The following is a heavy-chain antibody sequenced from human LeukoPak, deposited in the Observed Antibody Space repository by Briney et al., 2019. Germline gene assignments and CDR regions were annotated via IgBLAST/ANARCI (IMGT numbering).Heavy chain of an antibody. CDR1: GFTFSSYS. CDR2: IWYDGSNK. Sequence: GGSLRLSCAASGFTFSSYSMNWVRQAPGKGLEWVAVIWYDGSNKYYADSVKGRFTISRDNSKNTLYLQMNSLRAEDTAVYYCARDPNPFCGGDCYIDYWGQGTLVTVSS. V-gene: IGHV3-33*08. CDR3: ARDPNPFCGGDCYIDY. D-gene: IGHD2-21*01. J-gene: IGHJ4*02.